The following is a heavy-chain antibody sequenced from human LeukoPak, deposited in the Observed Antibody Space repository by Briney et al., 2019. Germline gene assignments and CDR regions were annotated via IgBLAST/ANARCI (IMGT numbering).Heavy chain of an antibody. D-gene: IGHD3-10*01. V-gene: IGHV1-24*01. J-gene: IGHJ5*02. CDR1: GYTLTELS. CDR3: ATAFRYYYGSGTPKFDP. Sequence: GASVKVSCKVSGYTLTELSMHWVRQAPGKGLEWMGGFDPEDGETIYAQKFQGRVTMTEDTSTDTAYMELSSLRSEDTAVYYCATAFRYYYGSGTPKFDPWGQGTLVTVSS. CDR2: FDPEDGET.